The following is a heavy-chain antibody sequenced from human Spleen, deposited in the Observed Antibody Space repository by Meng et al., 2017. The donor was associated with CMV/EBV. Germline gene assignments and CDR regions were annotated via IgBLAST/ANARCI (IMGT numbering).Heavy chain of an antibody. V-gene: IGHV4-39*07. J-gene: IGHJ4*02. Sequence: QLTQSRPRVVSAHEPLSLTRTVSGGCSSSSSYCLGWIRQPPGKGLEWIGNMHYSGTTYYNPSLKSRITISVDTSKNQFSLKLSSVTAADTAVYYCARGVAAAAFDYWGQGTLVTVSS. CDR2: MHYSGTT. CDR3: ARGVAAAAFDY. CDR1: GGCSSSSSYC. D-gene: IGHD6-13*01.